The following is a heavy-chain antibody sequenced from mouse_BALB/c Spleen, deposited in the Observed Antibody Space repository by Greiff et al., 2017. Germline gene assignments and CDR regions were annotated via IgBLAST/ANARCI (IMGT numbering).Heavy chain of an antibody. D-gene: IGHD1-1*01. Sequence: EVKLMESGGGLVQPGGSLKLSCAASGFTFSSYTMSWVRQTPEKRLEWVASISSGGSTYYPDSVKGRFTISRDNARNILYLQMSSLRSEDTAMYYCARGQVVADYFDYWGQGTTLTVSS. CDR3: ARGQVVADYFDY. CDR2: ISSGGST. V-gene: IGHV5-6-5*01. J-gene: IGHJ2*01. CDR1: GFTFSSYT.